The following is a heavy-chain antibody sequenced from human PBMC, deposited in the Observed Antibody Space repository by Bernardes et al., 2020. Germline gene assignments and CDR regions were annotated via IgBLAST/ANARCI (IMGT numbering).Heavy chain of an antibody. CDR3: AGPTSAD. J-gene: IGHJ4*02. D-gene: IGHD6-19*01. CDR2: ISNSGGNT. CDR1: GFTFTNYA. V-gene: IGHV3-23*01. Sequence: GGSLRLSCAASGFTFTNYALSWVRQASGKGLEWVSLISNSGGNTYYADSVKGRFTISRDNSKNTLYLQMNSLRAEDTAIYYCAGPTSADWGQGTLVTVSS.